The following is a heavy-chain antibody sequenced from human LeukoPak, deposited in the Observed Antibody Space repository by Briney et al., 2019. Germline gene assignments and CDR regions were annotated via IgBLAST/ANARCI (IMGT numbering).Heavy chain of an antibody. CDR1: GHTFPKTG. CDR2: VVGHNGHT. Sequence: ASAKVSCKTSGHTFPKTGIAWVRQDPGHGIDWMGWVVGHNGHTKYAQRFQGRVIMTTDTSTSTAYMELRSLKSEDTAIYYCATVGRLHYVLEDWGQGTLVTVSS. V-gene: IGHV1-18*01. CDR3: ATVGRLHYVLED. D-gene: IGHD3-3*01. J-gene: IGHJ4*02.